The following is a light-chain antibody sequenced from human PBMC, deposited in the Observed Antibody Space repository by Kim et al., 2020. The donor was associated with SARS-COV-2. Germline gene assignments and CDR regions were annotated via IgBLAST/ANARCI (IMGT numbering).Light chain of an antibody. V-gene: IGLV1-40*01. Sequence: QSVLTQPPSVSGAPGQRVTISCTGSSSNIGAGFNVHWYQQNPGTAPKLLIFGNTNRPSGVPDRFSGSKSDTSASLAITGLQPEDEADYFCQSDDHGLGGLLFGGGTQLTVL. CDR1: SSNIGAGFN. CDR3: QSDDHGLGGLL. J-gene: IGLJ3*02. CDR2: GNT.